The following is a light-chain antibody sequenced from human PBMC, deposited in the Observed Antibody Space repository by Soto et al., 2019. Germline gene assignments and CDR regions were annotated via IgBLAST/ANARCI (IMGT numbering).Light chain of an antibody. V-gene: IGLV2-14*01. CDR2: EVS. CDR1: SSDIDGYDY. Sequence: QSALTQPASVSASPGQSITISCSGSSSDIDGYDYVSWYQQHPGKAPKLMIYEVSNRPSGVSDRFSGSKSGNTASLTISGLQVDDEADYYCSSYRDTSKLVFGPGTKLTVL. J-gene: IGLJ1*01. CDR3: SSYRDTSKLV.